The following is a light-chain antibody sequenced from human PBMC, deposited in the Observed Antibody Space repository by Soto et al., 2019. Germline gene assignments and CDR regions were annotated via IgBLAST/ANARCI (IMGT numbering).Light chain of an antibody. CDR2: DVN. Sequence: QSVLTQPASVSGSPGQSFTISCAGTSSDVGAYNYVSWYQHHPGKAPKLMIYDVNNRPSGDSNRFSGSKSGNTASLTISGLQAEDEADYYCSSWTSGATYVFGSGTKVTVL. CDR1: SSDVGAYNY. V-gene: IGLV2-14*03. CDR3: SSWTSGATYV. J-gene: IGLJ1*01.